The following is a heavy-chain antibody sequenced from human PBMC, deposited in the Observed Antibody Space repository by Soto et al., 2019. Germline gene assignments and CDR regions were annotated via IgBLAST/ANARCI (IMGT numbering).Heavy chain of an antibody. Sequence: EVQLVESGGGLVQPGGSLRLSCAASGFTFSSYWMSWVRQAPGKGLEWVANIKQDGSEKYYVDSVKGRFTISRDNAKNSLYLQMNSLRAEDTAVYYCARATTGTLPTLDYYDGMDVWGQGTTVTVSS. D-gene: IGHD2-15*01. CDR2: IKQDGSEK. CDR3: ARATTGTLPTLDYYDGMDV. CDR1: GFTFSSYW. V-gene: IGHV3-7*04. J-gene: IGHJ6*02.